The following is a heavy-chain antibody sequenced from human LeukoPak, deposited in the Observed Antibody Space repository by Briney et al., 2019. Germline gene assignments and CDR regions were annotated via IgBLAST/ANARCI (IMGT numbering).Heavy chain of an antibody. V-gene: IGHV1-2*02. CDR2: INPNSGGT. J-gene: IGHJ1*01. D-gene: IGHD2-2*01. CDR3: AREDQLLRLRYFQH. CDR1: GYTYTGYD. Sequence: ASVKVSCKASGYTYTGYDMHWVRQAPGQGLEWVGWINPNSGGTNYAQKFQGRVTMTRDTSISTAYMDRSSMRSDDTAVYCCAREDQLLRLRYFQHWGQGTLVTVSS.